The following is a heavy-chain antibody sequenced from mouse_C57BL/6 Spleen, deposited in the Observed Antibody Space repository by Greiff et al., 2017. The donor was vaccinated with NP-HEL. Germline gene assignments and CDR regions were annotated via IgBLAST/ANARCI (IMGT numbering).Heavy chain of an antibody. CDR3: AGGGKRYYYSMDY. J-gene: IGHJ4*01. CDR2: INPNNGGT. Sequence: VQLQQPGPELVKPGASVKMSCKASGYTFTDYNMHWVKQSPGKSLEWIGYINPNNGGTSYNQTFKGKATLTVNKSCSTAYMELRSLTSEDSAVYYCAGGGKRYYYSMDYWGQGTSVTVSS. CDR1: GYTFTDYN. D-gene: IGHD2-1*01. V-gene: IGHV1-22*01.